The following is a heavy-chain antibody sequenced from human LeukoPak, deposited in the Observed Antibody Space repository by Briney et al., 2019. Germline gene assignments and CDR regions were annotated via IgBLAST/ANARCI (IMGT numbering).Heavy chain of an antibody. CDR2: ISSSGSTI. J-gene: IGHJ4*02. Sequence: GGSLRLSCAASGFTFSDYYMSWIRQAPGKGLEWVSYISSSGSTIYYADSVKGRFTISRDNAKNTLYPQMNSLRAEDTAVYYCARGYSSGYRIDYWGQGALVTVSS. CDR1: GFTFSDYY. D-gene: IGHD5-18*01. CDR3: ARGYSSGYRIDY. V-gene: IGHV3-11*04.